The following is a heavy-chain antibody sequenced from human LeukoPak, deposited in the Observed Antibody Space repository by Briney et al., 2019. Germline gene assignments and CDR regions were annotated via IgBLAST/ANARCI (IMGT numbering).Heavy chain of an antibody. CDR3: ARERGSGWGGGTQH. Sequence: GGSLRLSCAASGFTFSSYTMNWVRQAPGRGLEWVSCISYSSNCIYYADSVKGRSTISRDNTKNSLYLQMNSLRAEDTAVYYCARERGSGWGGGTQHWGQGNLITVSS. D-gene: IGHD6-19*01. V-gene: IGHV3-21*01. CDR1: GFTFSSYT. J-gene: IGHJ1*01. CDR2: ISYSSNCI.